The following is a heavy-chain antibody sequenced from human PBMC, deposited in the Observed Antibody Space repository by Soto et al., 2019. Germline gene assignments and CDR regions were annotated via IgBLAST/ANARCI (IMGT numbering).Heavy chain of an antibody. CDR1: GFTFSSYG. D-gene: IGHD6-6*01. CDR2: IWYDGSNK. Sequence: QVQLVESGGGVVQPGRSLRLSCAASGFTFSSYGMHWVRQAPGKGLEWVAVIWYDGSNKYYADSVKGRFTISRDNSKNTLYLQMNSLRAEDTAVYYCARDLVPYIAARGGFDYWGQGTLVTVSS. J-gene: IGHJ4*02. V-gene: IGHV3-33*01. CDR3: ARDLVPYIAARGGFDY.